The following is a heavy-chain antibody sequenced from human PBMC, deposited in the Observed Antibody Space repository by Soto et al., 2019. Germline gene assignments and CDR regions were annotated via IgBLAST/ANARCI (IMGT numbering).Heavy chain of an antibody. J-gene: IGHJ3*02. D-gene: IGHD2-2*01. CDR1: GFSLGTTGAG. V-gene: IGHV2-5*02. Sequence: QITLKESGPPLVRPTQTVTLTCTFSGFSLGTTGAGVGWIRQPPGKALEWLGLIYLDDNKIYSPFLRSSLTITRDTFKNQVVLTMTKMDSVDTATYYCAHRLISSRVVILTEAFDSWRQGTRVIVSS. CDR2: IYLDDNK. CDR3: AHRLISSRVVILTEAFDS.